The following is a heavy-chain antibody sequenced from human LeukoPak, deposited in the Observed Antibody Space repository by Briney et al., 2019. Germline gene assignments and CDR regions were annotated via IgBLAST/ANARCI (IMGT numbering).Heavy chain of an antibody. CDR2: ISYSGRT. CDR1: GGSINSRNYY. CDR3: ARDSSDWDFDY. Sequence: SETLSLTCSVSGGSINSRNYYWGWIRQPPGKGLEWIASISYSGRTYYNPSLKSRVTISIDTSKNQFSLRLNSVTAADTAVYYCARDSSDWDFDYWGQGTLVTVSS. V-gene: IGHV4-39*07. J-gene: IGHJ4*02. D-gene: IGHD3-22*01.